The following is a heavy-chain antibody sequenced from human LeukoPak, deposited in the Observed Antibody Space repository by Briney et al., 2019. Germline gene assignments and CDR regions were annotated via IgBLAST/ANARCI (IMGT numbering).Heavy chain of an antibody. V-gene: IGHV4-4*02. D-gene: IGHD1-26*01. CDR1: GGSISSSDW. J-gene: IGHJ4*02. CDR3: ARDPHTGSSNFRDY. CDR2: IYRSVTT. Sequence: PSETLSLTCAVFGGSISSSDWWSWVRPPPGKGLEWIGFIYRSVTTNYNPSLKSRVTISVDESKNQLSLKLTSVTAADTAVYYCARDPHTGSSNFRDYWGQGTLVTVSS.